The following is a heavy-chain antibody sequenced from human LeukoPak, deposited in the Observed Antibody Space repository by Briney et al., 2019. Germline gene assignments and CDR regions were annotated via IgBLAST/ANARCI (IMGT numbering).Heavy chain of an antibody. J-gene: IGHJ6*03. D-gene: IGHD2-15*01. CDR1: GGTFSSYA. Sequence: SVKVSCKASGGTFSSYAISWVRQAPGQGLEWMGRIIPIFGTANYAQKFQGRVTITTDESTSTAYMELSSLRSEDTAVYYCATRGMQEVTYYYYYTDVWGKGTTVTVSS. CDR2: IIPIFGTA. V-gene: IGHV1-69*05. CDR3: ATRGMQEVTYYYYYTDV.